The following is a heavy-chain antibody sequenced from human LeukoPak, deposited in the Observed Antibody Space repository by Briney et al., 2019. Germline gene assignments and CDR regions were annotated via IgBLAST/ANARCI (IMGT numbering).Heavy chain of an antibody. V-gene: IGHV3-23*01. CDR3: AKMDWNDHYFDF. CDR1: GFTFSSYA. D-gene: IGHD1-1*01. CDR2: ISGSGGNT. Sequence: GGSLRLSCAASGFTFSSYAMSWVRQAPGKGLEWVSAISGSGGNTYYADSVKGRFTISRDNSKNTLYLQMNTLRAEDTAVYYCAKMDWNDHYFDFGGQGTLVTVSS. J-gene: IGHJ4*02.